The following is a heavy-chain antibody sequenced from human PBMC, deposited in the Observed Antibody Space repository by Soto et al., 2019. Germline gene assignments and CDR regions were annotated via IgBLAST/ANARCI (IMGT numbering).Heavy chain of an antibody. CDR3: AKGDTTMITDYYAMDV. D-gene: IGHD5-18*01. Sequence: GGSLRLSCAVSGFTFTIYAMTWVRHAPGKGLEWVSAISGSGGSEFYADSVKGRFTISRDNSKNTLYLQVKSLRAEDTALYYCAKGDTTMITDYYAMDVWGQGTTVTVSS. V-gene: IGHV3-23*01. CDR2: ISGSGGSE. J-gene: IGHJ6*02. CDR1: GFTFTIYA.